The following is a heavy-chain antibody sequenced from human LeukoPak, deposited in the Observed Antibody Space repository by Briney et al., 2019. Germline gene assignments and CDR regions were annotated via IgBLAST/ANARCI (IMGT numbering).Heavy chain of an antibody. CDR3: ARDPGYYDSSGYVD. CDR1: GGSISSGDYY. Sequence: SQTLSLTCTVSGGSISSGDYYWSWIRQPPGKGLEWIGYIYYSGSTYYNPSLKSRVTISVDTSKNQFSLKLSSMTAADTAVYYCARDPGYYDSSGYVDWGQGTLVTVSS. D-gene: IGHD3-22*01. V-gene: IGHV4-30-4*01. J-gene: IGHJ4*02. CDR2: IYYSGST.